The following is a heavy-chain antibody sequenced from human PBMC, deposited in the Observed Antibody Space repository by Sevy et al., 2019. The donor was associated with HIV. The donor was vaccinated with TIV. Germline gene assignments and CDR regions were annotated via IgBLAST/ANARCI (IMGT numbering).Heavy chain of an antibody. J-gene: IGHJ6*02. CDR2: ISYDGTKP. Sequence: GGSLRLSCTASGFTFSNCGMHWVRQAPGEGLEWVAVISYDGTKPYYADSVKGRFTISRDNSRSTLYLQMNSLSAEDTAVYYCAKEESSGYSPGYGLDVWGQGTTVTVSS. CDR3: AKEESSGYSPGYGLDV. D-gene: IGHD3-22*01. CDR1: GFTFSNCG. V-gene: IGHV3-30*18.